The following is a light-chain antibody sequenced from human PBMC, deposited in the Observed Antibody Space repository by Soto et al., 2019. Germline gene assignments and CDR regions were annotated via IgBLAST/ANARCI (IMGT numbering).Light chain of an antibody. CDR3: QLPTILPIT. V-gene: IGKV3-20*01. CDR1: QSVSNSY. Sequence: MLTQRTLSLSPGEGSTLSCRASQSVSNSYLAGYQQKPGQAPRLLFYGASSRATGIPDRFSGSGSGTDFTLTIISLQPEDFTLYYSQLPTILPITFAEG. CDR2: GAS. J-gene: IGKJ5*01.